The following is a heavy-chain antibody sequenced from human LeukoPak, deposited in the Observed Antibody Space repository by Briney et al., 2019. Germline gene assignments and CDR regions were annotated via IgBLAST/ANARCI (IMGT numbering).Heavy chain of an antibody. Sequence: GESLKISCKGSVYSFTTYWIGWVRQMPGKGLEWMGGIYPGDSNTRYSPSFQGQVTMSADKSISTAYLQWRTLKASDTAMYYCARRGYYSYDAFDIWGQGTMVTVSS. D-gene: IGHD3-22*01. V-gene: IGHV5-51*01. CDR1: VYSFTTYW. J-gene: IGHJ3*02. CDR3: ARRGYYSYDAFDI. CDR2: IYPGDSNT.